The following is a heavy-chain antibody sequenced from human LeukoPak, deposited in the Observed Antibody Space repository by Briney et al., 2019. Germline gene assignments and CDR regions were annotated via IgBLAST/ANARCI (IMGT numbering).Heavy chain of an antibody. Sequence: GGSLRLSCAASGFTFSDYYMSWIRQAPGKGLEWVSYISSSGSTIYYADPVKGRFTISRDNAKNSLYLQMNSLRAEDTAVYYCARSRGYSSGWYVAFDIWGQGTMVTVSS. CDR1: GFTFSDYY. V-gene: IGHV3-11*01. D-gene: IGHD6-19*01. J-gene: IGHJ3*02. CDR2: ISSSGSTI. CDR3: ARSRGYSSGWYVAFDI.